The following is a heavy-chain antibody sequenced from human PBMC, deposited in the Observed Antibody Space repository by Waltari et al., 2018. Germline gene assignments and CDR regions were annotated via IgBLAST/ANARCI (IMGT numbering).Heavy chain of an antibody. CDR3: ARDAQWLAGVDY. Sequence: QLQLQESGPGLVKPSETLSLTCTVSGGSISSSNYYWGWIRQPPGKGLEWIGRIYYSGSTYYNPSLKSRVTISVDTSKNQFSLNLSSVTTADTAVYYCARDAQWLAGVDYWGQGTLVTVSS. CDR2: IYYSGST. V-gene: IGHV4-39*07. D-gene: IGHD6-19*01. CDR1: GGSISSSNYY. J-gene: IGHJ4*02.